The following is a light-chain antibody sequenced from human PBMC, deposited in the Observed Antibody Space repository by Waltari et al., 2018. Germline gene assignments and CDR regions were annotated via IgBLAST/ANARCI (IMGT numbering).Light chain of an antibody. J-gene: IGKJ5*01. CDR1: QSLIYSNGYTY. CDR3: MQALQTPIT. CDR2: WGF. V-gene: IGKV2-28*01. Sequence: DIVMTQSPLSLPVTPGEQASISCRSSQSLIYSNGYTYLDWYVQKPGQSPQVLIYWGFNRASGVPDRFSGSGSGTDFTLKISRVEAEDVGIYYCMQALQTPITFGQGTRLEIK.